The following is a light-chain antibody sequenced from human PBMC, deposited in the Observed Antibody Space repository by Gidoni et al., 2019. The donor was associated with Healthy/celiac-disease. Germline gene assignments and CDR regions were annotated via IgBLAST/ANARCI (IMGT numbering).Light chain of an antibody. J-gene: IGLJ2*01. CDR3: QVWDSSSDHVV. Sequence: SSVLTQPPSVSVVPGKTARITCGGKNIGSKSVHWYQQKPGQAPVLVIYYDSDRPSGIPERFSGSNSGNTATLTISRVEAGDEADYYCQVWDSSSDHVVFGGGTKLTVL. CDR1: NIGSKS. V-gene: IGLV3-21*04. CDR2: YDS.